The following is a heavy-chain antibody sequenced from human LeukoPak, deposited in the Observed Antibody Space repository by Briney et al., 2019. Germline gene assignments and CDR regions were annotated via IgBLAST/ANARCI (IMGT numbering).Heavy chain of an antibody. D-gene: IGHD4-23*01. CDR2: IYYSGST. Sequence: TSETLSLTCTVSGGSISSGGYYWSWIRQHPGKGLGWIGYIYYSGSTYYNPSLKSRVTISVDTSKNQFSLKLSSVTAADTAVYYCARDYHGGNTYWYFDLWGRGTLVTVSS. CDR3: ARDYHGGNTYWYFDL. CDR1: GGSISSGGYY. V-gene: IGHV4-31*03. J-gene: IGHJ2*01.